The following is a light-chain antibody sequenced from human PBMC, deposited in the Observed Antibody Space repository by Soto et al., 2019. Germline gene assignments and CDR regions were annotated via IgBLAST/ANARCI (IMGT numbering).Light chain of an antibody. J-gene: IGLJ2*01. Sequence: QSALTQPASVSGSPGQSITISYTGTSSDVGGYNYVSWYQQHPGIAPKLLIYDVTNRPSGVSNRFSGSKSGNTASLTISGLQAEDEADYYCSSYTSSSTLVFGGGTKLTVL. V-gene: IGLV2-14*01. CDR3: SSYTSSSTLV. CDR1: SSDVGGYNY. CDR2: DVT.